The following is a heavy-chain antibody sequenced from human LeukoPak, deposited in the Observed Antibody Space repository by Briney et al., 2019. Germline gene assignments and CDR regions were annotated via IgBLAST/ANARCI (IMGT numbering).Heavy chain of an antibody. J-gene: IGHJ2*01. CDR3: ARGQLRRWLQLPYFDL. D-gene: IGHD5-24*01. CDR1: GGSFSGYY. V-gene: IGHV4-34*01. Sequence: PSETLSLTCAVYGGSFSGYYWSWIRQPPGKGLEWIGEINHSGSTNYNPSLKSRVTISVYTSKNQFSLKLSSVTAADTAVYYCARGQLRRWLQLPYFDLWGRGTLVTVSS. CDR2: INHSGST.